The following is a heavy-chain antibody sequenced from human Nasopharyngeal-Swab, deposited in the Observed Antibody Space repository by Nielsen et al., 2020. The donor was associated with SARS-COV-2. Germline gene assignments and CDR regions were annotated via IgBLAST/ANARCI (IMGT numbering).Heavy chain of an antibody. V-gene: IGHV3-30*04. CDR1: GFTFSSYA. D-gene: IGHD3-10*01. Sequence: GESLKISCAASGFTFSSYAMHWVRQAPGTGLEWVAVISYDGSNKYYADSVKGRFTISRDNSKNTLYLQMNSLRAEDTAVYYCARELQWFGELFHFGYWGQGTLVTVSS. CDR3: ARELQWFGELFHFGY. J-gene: IGHJ4*02. CDR2: ISYDGSNK.